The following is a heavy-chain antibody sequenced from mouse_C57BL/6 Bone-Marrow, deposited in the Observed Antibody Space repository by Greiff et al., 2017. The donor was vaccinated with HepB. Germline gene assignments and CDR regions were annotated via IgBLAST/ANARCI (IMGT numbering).Heavy chain of an antibody. D-gene: IGHD1-1*01. J-gene: IGHJ4*01. V-gene: IGHV1-55*01. CDR3: ARGGYGSRDDAMDY. CDR1: GYTFTSYW. CDR2: IYPGSGST. Sequence: QVQLQQSGAELVKPGASVKMSCKASGYTFTSYWITWVKQRPGQGLEWIGDIYPGSGSTNCNEKFKSKSTLTVDTSSSTAYMQLSSLTSEDSAVYYCARGGYGSRDDAMDYWGQGTAVTVSS.